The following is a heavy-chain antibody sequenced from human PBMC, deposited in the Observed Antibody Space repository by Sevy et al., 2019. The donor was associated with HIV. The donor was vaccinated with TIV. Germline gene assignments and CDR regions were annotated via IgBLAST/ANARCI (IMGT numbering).Heavy chain of an antibody. J-gene: IGHJ4*02. CDR3: TKESLRGTYIRGDFDH. V-gene: IGHV3-30*18. Sequence: GGSLRLSCSAFGFTFQTFGMHWVRQAPGKGPEWLAVISSDGRNQNYADSVKGRFTISRDNSRNLLFLHVNNLVPSDTAVYFCTKESLRGTYIRGDFDHWGQGTLVTVSS. CDR2: ISSDGRNQ. D-gene: IGHD3-10*02. CDR1: GFTFQTFG.